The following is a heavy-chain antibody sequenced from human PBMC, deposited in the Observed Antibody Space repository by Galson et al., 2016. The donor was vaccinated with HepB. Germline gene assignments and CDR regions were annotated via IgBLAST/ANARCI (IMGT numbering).Heavy chain of an antibody. CDR1: GYSFTNYW. Sequence: QSGAEVKKPGESLKISCKGSGYSFTNYWIGWVRQMPGKGLERMGIIYPGASDTRYSPSFQGQVTISADKSISTAYLQWSSLKASDTAMYYCARDTSSLYYGMDVWGQGTTVTVSS. CDR3: ARDTSSLYYGMDV. CDR2: IYPGASDT. V-gene: IGHV5-51*01. D-gene: IGHD6-13*01. J-gene: IGHJ6*02.